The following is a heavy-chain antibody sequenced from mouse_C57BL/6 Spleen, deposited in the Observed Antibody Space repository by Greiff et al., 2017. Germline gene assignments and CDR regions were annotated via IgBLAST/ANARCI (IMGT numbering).Heavy chain of an antibody. CDR3: ARSRAHYGTPSYWYFDV. CDR2: IYWDDDK. CDR1: GFSLSTSGMG. V-gene: IGHV8-12*01. J-gene: IGHJ1*03. Sequence: QVTLKESGPGILQSSQTLSLTCSFSGFSLSTSGMGVSWIRQPSGKGLEWLAHIYWDDDKRYNPSLKSRLTISKDTSRNQVFLKITSVDTADTATYYCARSRAHYGTPSYWYFDVWGTGTTVTVSS. D-gene: IGHD1-1*01.